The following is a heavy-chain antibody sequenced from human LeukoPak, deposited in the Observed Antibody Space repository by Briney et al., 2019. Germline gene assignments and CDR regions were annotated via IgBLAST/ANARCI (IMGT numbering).Heavy chain of an antibody. CDR1: GFTFSRYW. Sequence: EGSLRLSCVASGFTFSRYWMNCVRQAPGKGLEWVSSISNDGKYIYYADSVKGRFTISRDNAKSSLYLQMNSLRAEDTAVYYCANHLACGSTSCPPFDDWGQGTLVTVSS. CDR2: ISNDGKYI. J-gene: IGHJ4*02. CDR3: ANHLACGSTSCPPFDD. D-gene: IGHD2-2*01. V-gene: IGHV3-21*01.